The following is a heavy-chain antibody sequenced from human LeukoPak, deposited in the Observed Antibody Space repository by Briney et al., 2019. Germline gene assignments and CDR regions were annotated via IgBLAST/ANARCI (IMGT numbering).Heavy chain of an antibody. CDR2: ISAYNGDT. D-gene: IGHD4-17*01. J-gene: IGHJ5*02. Sequence: ASVKVSCKASGYTFTSYGISWVRQAPGQGLEWMGWISAYNGDTNYARILQGRVTMTTDTSTSTAYVELRSLRSDDTAVYYCARVFYGDYNWFDPWGQGTLVTVSS. CDR3: ARVFYGDYNWFDP. CDR1: GYTFTSYG. V-gene: IGHV1-18*01.